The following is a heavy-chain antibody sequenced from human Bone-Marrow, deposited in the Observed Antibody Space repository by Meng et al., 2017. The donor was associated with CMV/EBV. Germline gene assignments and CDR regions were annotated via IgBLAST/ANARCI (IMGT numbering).Heavy chain of an antibody. CDR1: GYTFTSYG. V-gene: IGHV1-18*01. Sequence: ASVKVSCKASGYTFTSYGISWVRQAPGQGLEWMGWISAYNGNTNYAQKLQGRVTMTTDTSTSTAYMELRSLRSDDTAVYYCARGPLRGYSSSSFNYWGRGTLVTVSS. J-gene: IGHJ4*02. D-gene: IGHD6-6*01. CDR3: ARGPLRGYSSSSFNY. CDR2: ISAYNGNT.